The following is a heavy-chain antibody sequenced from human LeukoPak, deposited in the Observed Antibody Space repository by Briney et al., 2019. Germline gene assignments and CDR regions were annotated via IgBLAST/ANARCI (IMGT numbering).Heavy chain of an antibody. V-gene: IGHV1-69*05. J-gene: IGHJ6*03. D-gene: IGHD2/OR15-2a*01. CDR2: IIPIFGTA. CDR3: ARLNIVRPYYYYMDV. CDR1: GGTFSSYA. Sequence: ASVKVSCKASGGTFSSYAISWVRQAPGQGLEWMGGIIPIFGTANYAQKFQGRVTITTDESTSTAYMELSSLRSEDSAVYYCARLNIVRPYYYYMDVWGKGTTVTVSS.